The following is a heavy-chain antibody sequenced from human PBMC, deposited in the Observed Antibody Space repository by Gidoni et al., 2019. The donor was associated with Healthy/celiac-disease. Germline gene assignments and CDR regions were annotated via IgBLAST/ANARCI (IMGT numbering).Heavy chain of an antibody. V-gene: IGHV1-24*01. CDR3: ATRSGSYYHFDY. Sequence: QVQRVQAGAEVKKPGASGKVSCKVSEYTLTELSIHWVRQAPGKGLEWMGGVDPEDGETIYAQKFQGSVTMTEDTSTDAAYMGLSSVRSEDTAVYYCATRSGSYYHFDYWGQGTLVTVSS. CDR2: VDPEDGET. CDR1: EYTLTELS. J-gene: IGHJ4*02. D-gene: IGHD1-26*01.